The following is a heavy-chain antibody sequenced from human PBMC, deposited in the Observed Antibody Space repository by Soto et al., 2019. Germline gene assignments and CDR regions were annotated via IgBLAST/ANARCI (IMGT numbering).Heavy chain of an antibody. V-gene: IGHV4-61*01. CDR2: IYYSGST. CDR1: GGSVSSGSYY. CDR3: ARSRIAAAGQPFFDY. J-gene: IGHJ4*02. Sequence: QVQLQESGPGLVKPSETLSLTCTVSGGSVSSGSYYWSWIRQPPGKGLEWIGYIYYSGSTNYNPSLKSRVTISVDTSKNQFSLKLSSVTAADTAVYYCARSRIAAAGQPFFDYWGQGTLVTVSS. D-gene: IGHD6-13*01.